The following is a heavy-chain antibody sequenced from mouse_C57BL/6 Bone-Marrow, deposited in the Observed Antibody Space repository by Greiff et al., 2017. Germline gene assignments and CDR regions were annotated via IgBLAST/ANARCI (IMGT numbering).Heavy chain of an antibody. D-gene: IGHD1-1*01. CDR1: GYTFTSYW. Sequence: QVQLQQPGAELVRPGSSVKLSCKASGYTFTSYWMDWVKQRPGQGLEWIGNIYPSDSETHYNQKFKDKATLTVDKSSSTAYMQLSSLTSEDSAVYYCAREIITTVVGDYWGQGTTLTVSS. J-gene: IGHJ2*01. CDR3: AREIITTVVGDY. CDR2: IYPSDSET. V-gene: IGHV1-61*01.